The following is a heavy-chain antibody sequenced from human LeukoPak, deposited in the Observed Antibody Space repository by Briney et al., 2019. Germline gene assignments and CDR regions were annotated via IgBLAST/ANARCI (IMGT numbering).Heavy chain of an antibody. CDR1: GGSIGTSNYY. CDR2: IFYSGST. Sequence: PSETLSLTCTVSGGSIGTSNYYWGWIRQPPGKGLEWIGNIFYSGSTYYSPSLRSRVTISLDTSRNQFSLKLNSVTAADTAVYYCARVKRSKTLWFGDFHFDIWGQGTMVTVSS. V-gene: IGHV4-39*07. J-gene: IGHJ3*02. D-gene: IGHD3-10*01. CDR3: ARVKRSKTLWFGDFHFDI.